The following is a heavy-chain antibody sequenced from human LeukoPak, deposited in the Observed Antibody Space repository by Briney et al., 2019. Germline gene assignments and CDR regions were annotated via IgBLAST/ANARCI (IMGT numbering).Heavy chain of an antibody. CDR2: IRSKANSYAT. CDR1: GFTFSGSA. J-gene: IGHJ4*02. V-gene: IGHV3-73*01. Sequence: PGGSLRLSCAASGFTFSGSAMHWVRQASGKGLEWVGRIRSKANSYATAYAASVKGRFTISRDDSKNTAYPQMSSLKTEDTAVYYCTGRGIVATHTDYWGQGTLVTVSS. D-gene: IGHD1-26*01. CDR3: TGRGIVATHTDY.